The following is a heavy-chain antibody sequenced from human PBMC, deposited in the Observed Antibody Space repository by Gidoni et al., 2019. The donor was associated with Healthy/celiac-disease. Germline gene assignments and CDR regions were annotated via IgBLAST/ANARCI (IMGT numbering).Heavy chain of an antibody. CDR3: AKDPRGYCSSTSCYTNGMDV. CDR2: ISGSGGST. J-gene: IGHJ6*02. CDR1: GFTFSSYA. Sequence: EVQLLESGGGLVQPGGSLRLSCAASGFTFSSYAMSWVRQAQGKGLEWVSAISGSGGSTYYADSVKGRFTISRDNSKNTLYLQMNSLRAEDTAVYYCAKDPRGYCSSTSCYTNGMDVWGQGTTVTVSS. D-gene: IGHD2-2*02. V-gene: IGHV3-23*01.